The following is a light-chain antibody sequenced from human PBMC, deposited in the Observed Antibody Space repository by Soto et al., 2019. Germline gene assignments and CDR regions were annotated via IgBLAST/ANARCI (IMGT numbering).Light chain of an antibody. CDR1: QSISSW. Sequence: DIPMTQSPSTLSASVGDRVTITCRASQSISSWLAWYQQKPGKAPKLLIYDASSLESGVPSRFSGIGTGTEFSLTISSLQPDDFATYYCQQYNSYSPWTFGKGTKVEIK. CDR2: DAS. J-gene: IGKJ1*01. CDR3: QQYNSYSPWT. V-gene: IGKV1-5*01.